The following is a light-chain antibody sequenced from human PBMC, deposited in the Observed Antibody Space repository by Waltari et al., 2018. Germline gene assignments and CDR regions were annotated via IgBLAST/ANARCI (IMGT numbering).Light chain of an antibody. CDR1: QGISND. V-gene: IGKV1-27*01. J-gene: IGKJ4*01. CDR3: QKYNTGLT. CDR2: AAS. Sequence: IQMTQSPSSLSASVGDRVTNTRRASQGISNDLAWFQQKPGKVPRLLIYAASTLQLGVPSRFSGRGSGTDFSLTISSLQPEDVATYYCQKYNTGLTFGGGTKVEIK.